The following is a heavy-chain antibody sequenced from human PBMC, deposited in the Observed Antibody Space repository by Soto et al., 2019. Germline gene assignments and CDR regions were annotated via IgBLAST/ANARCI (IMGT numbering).Heavy chain of an antibody. CDR1: GYTFTGYY. D-gene: IGHD6-13*01. CDR3: ARDRVGGQNSGYLDHYYGLAV. J-gene: IGHJ6*02. CDR2: INPNSGGT. V-gene: IGHV1-2*04. Sequence: ASVKVSCKASGYTFTGYYMHWVRQAPGQGLEWMGWINPNSGGTNYAQKFQGWVTMTRDTSMSTAYMELSSLRSEDTAVYYCARDRVGGQNSGYLDHYYGLAVWGQGTTVTVSS.